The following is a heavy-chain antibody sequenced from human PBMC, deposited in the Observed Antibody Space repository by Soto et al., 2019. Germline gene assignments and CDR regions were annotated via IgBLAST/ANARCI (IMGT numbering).Heavy chain of an antibody. Sequence: SETLSLTCAVYGGSFSGYYWSWIRQPPGKGLEWIGEINHSGSTNYNPSLKSRVTISVDTSKNQFSLKLSSVTAADTAVYYCASLAGRRNNWFDPWGQGTQVTVSS. CDR2: INHSGST. V-gene: IGHV4-34*01. CDR3: ASLAGRRNNWFDP. J-gene: IGHJ5*02. CDR1: GGSFSGYY.